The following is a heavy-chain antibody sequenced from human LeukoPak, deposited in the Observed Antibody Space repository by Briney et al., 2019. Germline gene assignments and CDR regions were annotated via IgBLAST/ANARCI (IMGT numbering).Heavy chain of an antibody. J-gene: IGHJ4*02. D-gene: IGHD2-21*01. V-gene: IGHV1-24*01. CDR1: GYTLTEWA. CDR3: ATPLGPLGLIPYYFDY. Sequence: ASVKVSCKVSGYTLTEWAMHWVRQAPGKGLEWIGGFDPEKGETIYTQQLQGRLTMTEDTSTDTAYMELSSLTSEDTAVYYCATPLGPLGLIPYYFDYSRQGTLVTVSS. CDR2: FDPEKGET.